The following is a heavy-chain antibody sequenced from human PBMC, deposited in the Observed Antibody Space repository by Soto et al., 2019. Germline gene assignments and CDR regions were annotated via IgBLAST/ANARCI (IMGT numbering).Heavy chain of an antibody. CDR2: IIPIFGTA. V-gene: IGHV1-69*13. CDR3: ARAWGSNHRNYLSY. D-gene: IGHD4-4*01. J-gene: IGHJ4*02. CDR1: GGTFSSYA. Sequence: GASVKVSCKASGGTFSSYAISWVRQAPGQGLEWMGGIIPIFGTANYAQKFQGRVTITADESTSTAYMELRSLRSEDTAVYYCARAWGSNHRNYLSYSGRRSLVTGSS.